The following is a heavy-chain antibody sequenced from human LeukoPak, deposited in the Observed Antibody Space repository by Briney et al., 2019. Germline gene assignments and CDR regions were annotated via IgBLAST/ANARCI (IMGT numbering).Heavy chain of an antibody. V-gene: IGHV4-38-2*02. CDR1: GQSIINNYY. CDR3: VRNASSGFFNA. CDR2: IHHSGNRFESGST. Sequence: SETLSLTCTVSGQSIINNYYWGWIRQSPGKGLEWIGSIHHSGNRFESGSTHYNPSLRSRVTVSADTSKNEFSLTLRSVTAADTAVYFCVRNASSGFFNAWGRGTLVTVSS. J-gene: IGHJ1*01. D-gene: IGHD6-25*01.